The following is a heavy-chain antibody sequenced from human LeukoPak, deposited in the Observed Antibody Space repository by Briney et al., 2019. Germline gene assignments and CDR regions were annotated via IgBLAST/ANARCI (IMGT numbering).Heavy chain of an antibody. J-gene: IGHJ4*02. CDR3: AKTPHSSGFFRSFDY. CDR1: GFAFSNYA. CDR2: IDTSGIST. D-gene: IGHD3-22*01. Sequence: SGGSLRLSCAASGFAFSNYAMNWVRQAPGKGLEWVSSIDTSGISTIYADSVRGRFTISRDNSKNTLYLQMNSLRAEDTAVYYCAKTPHSSGFFRSFDYWGQGTLVTVSS. V-gene: IGHV3-23*05.